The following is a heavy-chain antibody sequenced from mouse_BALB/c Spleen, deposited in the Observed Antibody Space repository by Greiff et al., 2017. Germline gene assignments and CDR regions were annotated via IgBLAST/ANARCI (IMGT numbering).Heavy chain of an antibody. V-gene: IGHV5-17*02. J-gene: IGHJ3*01. CDR3: ASNPWFAY. Sequence: EVNVVESGGGLVQPGGSRKLSCAASGFTFSSFGMHWVRQAPEKGLEWVAYISSGSSTIYYADTVKGRFTISRDNPKNTLFLQMTSLRSEDTAMYYCASNPWFAYWGQGTLVTVSA. CDR2: ISSGSSTI. CDR1: GFTFSSFG.